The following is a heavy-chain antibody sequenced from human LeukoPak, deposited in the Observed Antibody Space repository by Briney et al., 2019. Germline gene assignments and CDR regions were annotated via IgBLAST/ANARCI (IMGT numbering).Heavy chain of an antibody. Sequence: SGGSLRLSCAASGFTFSSYWMHWVRQAPGKGLVWVSRINTDGSTSYADSVKGRFTISRDNSKNTLYLQMHSLRAEDTAVYYCAKDNVAAAGRYFDYWGQGTLVTVSS. J-gene: IGHJ4*02. V-gene: IGHV3-74*01. CDR3: AKDNVAAAGRYFDY. CDR1: GFTFSSYW. D-gene: IGHD6-13*01. CDR2: INTDGST.